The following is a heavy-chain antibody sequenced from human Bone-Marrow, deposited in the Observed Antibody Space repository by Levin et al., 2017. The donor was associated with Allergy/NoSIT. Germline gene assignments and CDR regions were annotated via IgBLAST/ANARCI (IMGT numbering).Heavy chain of an antibody. CDR1: GYTFSSFD. D-gene: IGHD5-18*01. J-gene: IGHJ4*02. CDR3: SRSDAAIVYLDY. V-gene: IGHV1-46*03. Sequence: AASVKVSCKASGYTFSSFDMHWVRQAPGQGLEWMGVINTRYGGTTYAQKFQGRLTMTGDTSTTTVFMELSSLRSEDTAIYYCSRSDAAIVYLDYWGQGTLVTVSS. CDR2: INTRYGGT.